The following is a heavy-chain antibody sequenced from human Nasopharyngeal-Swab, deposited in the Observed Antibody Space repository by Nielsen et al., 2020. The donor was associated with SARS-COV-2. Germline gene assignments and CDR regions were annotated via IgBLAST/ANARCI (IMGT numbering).Heavy chain of an antibody. J-gene: IGHJ4*02. CDR3: ARDKSSEVGATDY. CDR2: ISSSSSSV. V-gene: IGHV3-21*01. CDR1: GFTFSSYS. D-gene: IGHD1-26*01. Sequence: GESLKISCAASGFTFSSYSMNWVRQAPGKGLEWVSSISSSSSSVYYADSVKGRFTISRDNAKNLLYLQMNSLRAEDTAVYYCARDKSSEVGATDYWGQGTLVTFSS.